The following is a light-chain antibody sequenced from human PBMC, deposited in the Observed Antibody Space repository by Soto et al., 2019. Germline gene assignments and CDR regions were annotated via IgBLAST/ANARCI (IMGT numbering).Light chain of an antibody. J-gene: IGLJ3*02. CDR2: DVS. CDR3: SSYASNSPVV. Sequence: QSALTQPASVSGSPGQSITISCTGTSSDVGGYNYVSWYQQHPGKAPKLMIFDVSNRPSGISYRFSGSKSGNTASLTISGLQDEDEAEYYCSSYASNSPVVFGGGTKLTVL. CDR1: SSDVGGYNY. V-gene: IGLV2-14*03.